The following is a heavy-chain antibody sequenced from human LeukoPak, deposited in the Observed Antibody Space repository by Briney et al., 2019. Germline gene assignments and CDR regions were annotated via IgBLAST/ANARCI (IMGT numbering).Heavy chain of an antibody. CDR2: IYYSGST. Sequence: PSETLSLTCTVSGGSISSSSYYWGWIHQPPGKGLEWIGSIYYSGSTYYNPSLKSRVTISVDTSKNQFSLKLSSVTAADTAVYYCARAVYYYDSSGYYPPYYFDYWGQGTLVTVSS. V-gene: IGHV4-39*07. CDR3: ARAVYYYDSSGYYPPYYFDY. CDR1: GGSISSSSYY. J-gene: IGHJ4*02. D-gene: IGHD3-22*01.